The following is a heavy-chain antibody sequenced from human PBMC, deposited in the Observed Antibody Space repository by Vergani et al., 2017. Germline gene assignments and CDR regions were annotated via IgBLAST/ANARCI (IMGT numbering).Heavy chain of an antibody. V-gene: IGHV4-61*02. CDR2: IYTSGST. Sequence: QVQLQESGPGLVKPSQTLSLTCTVSGGSISSGSYYWSWIRQPAGKGLEWIGRIYTSGSTNYNPSLKSRVTISVDTSKNQFSLKLSSVTAADTAVYYCARGGGEYSGSYYDDYWGQGTLVTVSS. CDR3: ARGGGEYSGSYYDDY. J-gene: IGHJ4*02. D-gene: IGHD1-26*01. CDR1: GGSISSGSYY.